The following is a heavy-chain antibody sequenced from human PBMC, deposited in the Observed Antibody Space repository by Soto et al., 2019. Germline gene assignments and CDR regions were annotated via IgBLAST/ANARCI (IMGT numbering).Heavy chain of an antibody. V-gene: IGHV3-74*01. CDR1: GLIFRNYK. J-gene: IGHJ4*02. Sequence: GGSLILSCAASGLIFRNYKMHWVRQAPGKGLVWVSRINTDGSIIDYADSVKGRFTVSRDNAKNTLYLQMNSLRADDTAVYYCARDTDGLHYWGQGTLVTVSS. CDR2: INTDGSII. CDR3: ARDTDGLHY.